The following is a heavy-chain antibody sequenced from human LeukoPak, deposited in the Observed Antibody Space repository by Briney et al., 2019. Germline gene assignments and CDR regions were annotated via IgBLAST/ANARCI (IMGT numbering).Heavy chain of an antibody. V-gene: IGHV3-53*01. CDR1: GFLVSTNY. CDR2: IYSGDNT. Sequence: PGGSLRLSCAASGFLVSTNYMGWVRQAPGKGLEWVSVIYSGDNTYYADSVKGRFTISRDNPKNTLYLQMNSLRVEDTAVYHCARDLGVGFCSSTGCNNLIMDVWGSGTTVTVSS. J-gene: IGHJ6*03. D-gene: IGHD2-2*01. CDR3: ARDLGVGFCSSTGCNNLIMDV.